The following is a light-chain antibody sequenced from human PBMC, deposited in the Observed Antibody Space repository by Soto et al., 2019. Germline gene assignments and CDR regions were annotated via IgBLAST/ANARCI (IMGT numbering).Light chain of an antibody. Sequence: QSVLTQPPSVSGAPGQTVTISCTGSSSNIGAGYDVHWYQQLPGTAPKLLIYGNTNRPSGVPDRISGSKSGTSASLAISGLKAKKETNFSGAYKQGGLLGYVFGPGTKVT. CDR3: AYKQGGLLGYV. CDR1: SSNIGAGYD. CDR2: GNT. V-gene: IGLV1-40*01. J-gene: IGLJ1*01.